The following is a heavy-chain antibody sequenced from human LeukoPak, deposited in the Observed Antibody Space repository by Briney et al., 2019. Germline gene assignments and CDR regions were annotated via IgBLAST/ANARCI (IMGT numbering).Heavy chain of an antibody. CDR3: VRRPSTTIFGVAFNWFDP. J-gene: IGHJ5*02. D-gene: IGHD3-3*01. V-gene: IGHV4-39*01. CDR1: GGSISSSSYH. CDR2: IYHSGST. Sequence: SETLSLTCTVSGGSISSSSYHWGWIRQPPGKGLEWIGTIYHSGSTSYNPSLKSRVTLSVDTSKNQFSLRLTSVTAADTAVYYCVRRPSTTIFGVAFNWFDPWGQGTLVTVSS.